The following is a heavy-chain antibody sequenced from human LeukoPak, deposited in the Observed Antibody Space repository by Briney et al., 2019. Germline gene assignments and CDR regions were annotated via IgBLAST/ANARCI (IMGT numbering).Heavy chain of an antibody. D-gene: IGHD1-26*01. Sequence: GGSLRLSCAASGFTFSSYAMSWVRQAPGEGLEWVSAISGIGGSTYYADSGKGRFTISRDNSTNTLYLQMNSLRATDTAVYDCALLGRELTLACWGQGTLVTVSS. CDR3: ALLGRELTLAC. J-gene: IGHJ4*02. V-gene: IGHV3-23*01. CDR1: GFTFSSYA. CDR2: ISGIGGST.